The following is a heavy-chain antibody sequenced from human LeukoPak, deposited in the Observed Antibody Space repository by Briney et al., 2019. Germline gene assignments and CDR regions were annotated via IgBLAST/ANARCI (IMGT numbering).Heavy chain of an antibody. CDR2: ISGSGGST. Sequence: GGSLRLSCAASGFTFSSYAMSWVRQAPGRGLEWVSAISGSGGSTYYADSVKGRFTISRDNSKNTLYLQMNSLRAEDTAVYYCAKDLLYGDYGDYWGQGTLVTVSS. CDR1: GFTFSSYA. CDR3: AKDLLYGDYGDY. V-gene: IGHV3-23*01. D-gene: IGHD4-17*01. J-gene: IGHJ4*02.